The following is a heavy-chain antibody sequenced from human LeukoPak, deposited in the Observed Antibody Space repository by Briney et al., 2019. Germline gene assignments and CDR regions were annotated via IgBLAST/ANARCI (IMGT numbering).Heavy chain of an antibody. CDR3: ARGLSRSSGWYKPTWFDP. CDR1: GGSISSYY. CDR2: INHSGST. J-gene: IGHJ5*02. D-gene: IGHD6-19*01. V-gene: IGHV4-34*01. Sequence: SETLSLTCTVSGGSISSYYWSWIRQPPGKGLEWIGEINHSGSTNYNPSLKSRVTISVDTSKNQFSLKLSSVTAADTAVYYCARGLSRSSGWYKPTWFDPWGQGTLVTVSS.